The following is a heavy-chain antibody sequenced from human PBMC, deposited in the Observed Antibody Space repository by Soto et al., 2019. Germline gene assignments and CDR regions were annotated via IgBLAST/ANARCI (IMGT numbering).Heavy chain of an antibody. Sequence: GGSLRLSCAASGFSFSSYSMNWVRQAPGKGLGWVSSISSSASHINYADSVKGRFTISRDNAKKSLYLQMNSLRAEDTAVYYCARGYTGYCSGGTCYWFDPWGQGTLVTVSS. CDR3: ARGYTGYCSGGTCYWFDP. D-gene: IGHD2-15*01. V-gene: IGHV3-21*01. CDR1: GFSFSSYS. J-gene: IGHJ5*02. CDR2: ISSSASHI.